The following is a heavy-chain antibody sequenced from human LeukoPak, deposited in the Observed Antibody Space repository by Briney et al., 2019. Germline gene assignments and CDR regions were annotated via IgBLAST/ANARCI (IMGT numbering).Heavy chain of an antibody. CDR1: GLAFSNYW. Sequence: PGGSLRLSCAASGLAFSNYWLGWVRQAPGRGLEWVANMKQDGSEEYYVESVRGRFTISRDNAKNSLYLQMNSLRVEDTGVYYCARDRGPNTFDHWGQGTLVTVSS. D-gene: IGHD3-10*01. CDR3: ARDRGPNTFDH. V-gene: IGHV3-7*01. J-gene: IGHJ4*02. CDR2: MKQDGSEE.